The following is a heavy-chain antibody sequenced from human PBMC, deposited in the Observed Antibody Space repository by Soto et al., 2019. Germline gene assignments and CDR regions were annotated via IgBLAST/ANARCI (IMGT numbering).Heavy chain of an antibody. Sequence: GASVKVSCKASGYTFTSYGISWVRQAPGQGLEWMGWISAYNGNTNYAQKLQGRVTMTTDTSTSTAYMELRSLRSDDTAVYYCARAPLTLYDFWSGYFQTFDYWGQGTLVTVSS. CDR1: GYTFTSYG. V-gene: IGHV1-18*01. CDR2: ISAYNGNT. CDR3: ARAPLTLYDFWSGYFQTFDY. D-gene: IGHD3-3*01. J-gene: IGHJ4*02.